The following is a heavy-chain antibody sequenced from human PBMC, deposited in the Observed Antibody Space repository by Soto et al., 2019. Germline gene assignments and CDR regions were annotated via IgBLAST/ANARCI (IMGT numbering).Heavy chain of an antibody. D-gene: IGHD1-26*01. CDR2: IYYSGST. CDR3: ARDPNIVGATHGGYYYYYGMDV. J-gene: IGHJ6*02. V-gene: IGHV4-39*02. Sequence: SETLSLTCTVSGGSLSSSSYYWGWIRQPPGKGLEWTGSIYYSGSTYYNPSLKSRVTISVDTSKNQFSLKLSSVTAEDTAVYYCARDPNIVGATHGGYYYYYGMDVWGQGTTVTVSS. CDR1: GGSLSSSSYY.